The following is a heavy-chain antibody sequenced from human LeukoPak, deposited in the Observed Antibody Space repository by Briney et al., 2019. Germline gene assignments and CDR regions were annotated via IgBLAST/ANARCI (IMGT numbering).Heavy chain of an antibody. J-gene: IGHJ4*02. D-gene: IGHD3-10*01. Sequence: SETLSLTCAVYGGSLSGYYWSWIRQPPGKGLEWIGEINHSGSTNYNPSLKSRVTISVDTSKNQFSLKLSSVTAADTAVYYCARSLWFGESYYFDYWGQGTLVTVSS. CDR1: GGSLSGYY. V-gene: IGHV4-34*01. CDR2: INHSGST. CDR3: ARSLWFGESYYFDY.